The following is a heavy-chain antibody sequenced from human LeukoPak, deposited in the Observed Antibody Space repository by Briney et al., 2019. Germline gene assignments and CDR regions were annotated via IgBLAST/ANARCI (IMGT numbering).Heavy chain of an antibody. CDR1: GFTFSNYA. CDR2: ISFDGSNK. CDR3: ARASFAALDY. J-gene: IGHJ4*02. Sequence: QPGGSLRLSCAASGFTFSNYAMHWVRQAPGKGPEWVALISFDGSNKYSSDSVKGRFTISRDNSNNTLYLRMHGLRAEDTALYYCARASFAALDYWGQGTLVTVSS. V-gene: IGHV3-30*04. D-gene: IGHD2-15*01.